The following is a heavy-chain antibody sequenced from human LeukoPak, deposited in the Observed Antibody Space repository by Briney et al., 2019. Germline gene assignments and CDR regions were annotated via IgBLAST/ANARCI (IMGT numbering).Heavy chain of an antibody. D-gene: IGHD1-7*01. J-gene: IGHJ5*02. CDR1: GGSFSGYY. Sequence: KPSETLSLTCAVYGGSFSGYYWSWIRQPPGKGLEWIGEINHSGSTNYNPSLKSRVAISVDTSKNQFSLKMSSVTAADTAVYYCARGGVTGTTNWFDPWGQGILVTVSS. CDR3: ARGGVTGTTNWFDP. CDR2: INHSGST. V-gene: IGHV4-34*01.